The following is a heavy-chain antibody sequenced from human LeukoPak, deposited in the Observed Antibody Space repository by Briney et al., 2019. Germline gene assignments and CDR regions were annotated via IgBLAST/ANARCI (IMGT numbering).Heavy chain of an antibody. D-gene: IGHD2-2*01. CDR1: GFIFSSYA. CDR2: LSGSGGNT. V-gene: IGHV3-23*01. J-gene: IGHJ4*02. CDR3: AKDRMKWRVAAASIEY. Sequence: GWALRLSCAASGFIFSSYAMSWVRQAPAHGLESVSALSGSGGNTYYADSVKGRFTISRDNSKSTLYLQMNSLRGDDTAVYYCAKDRMKWRVAAASIEYWGRGTLVTVS.